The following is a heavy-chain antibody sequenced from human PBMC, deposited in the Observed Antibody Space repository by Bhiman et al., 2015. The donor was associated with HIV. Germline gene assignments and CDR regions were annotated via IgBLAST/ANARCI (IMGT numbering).Heavy chain of an antibody. CDR3: ARALLWFGAAPAHYYFDS. Sequence: EVQLVESGGGLVQPGGSLRLSCAASGFTFSSYEMNWVRQAPGKGLEWVSYISSSGTTIYYADSVKGRFTISRDNAKNSLYLQMNSLRAEDTAVYYCARALLWFGAAPAHYYFDSWGQGTLVTVSS. V-gene: IGHV3-48*03. CDR1: GFTFSSYE. D-gene: IGHD3-10*01. J-gene: IGHJ4*02. CDR2: ISSSGTTI.